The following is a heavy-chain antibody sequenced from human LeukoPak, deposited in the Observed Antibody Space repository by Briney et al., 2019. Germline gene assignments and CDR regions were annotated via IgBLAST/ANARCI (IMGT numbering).Heavy chain of an antibody. CDR3: ATNGYSSSWYYYYGMDV. J-gene: IGHJ6*02. CDR2: IYSGGST. D-gene: IGHD6-13*01. CDR1: GFTVSSNY. V-gene: IGHV3-66*01. Sequence: GGSLRLSCAASGFTVSSNYMSWVRQAPGKGLEWVSVIYSGGSTYYADSVKGRFTISRDNSKNTLYLQMNSLRAEDTAVYCCATNGYSSSWYYYYGMDVWGQGTTVTVSS.